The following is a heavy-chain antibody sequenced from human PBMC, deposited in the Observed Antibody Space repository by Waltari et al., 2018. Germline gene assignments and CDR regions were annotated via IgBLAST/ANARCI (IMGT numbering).Heavy chain of an antibody. V-gene: IGHV7-4-1*02. D-gene: IGHD3-16*01. CDR1: GYSFTSHA. CDR3: ARELLGGGAFDS. J-gene: IGHJ4*02. Sequence: QVQLVQSGSELKKPGASVKVSCKASGYSFTSHAMNWVRQAPGQGLELMGWINTNTENPVEAQGFTGRFVFSLDTSVSTAYMEISSLKAEDTAVYYCARELLGGGAFDSWGQGTLVTVSS. CDR2: INTNTENP.